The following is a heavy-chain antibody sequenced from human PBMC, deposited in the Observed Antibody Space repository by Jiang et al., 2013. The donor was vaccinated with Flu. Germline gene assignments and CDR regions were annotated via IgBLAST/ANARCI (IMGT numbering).Heavy chain of an antibody. CDR1: GFSLSTSGEG. J-gene: IGHJ6*04. CDR2: IYWDDDK. Sequence: KPTQTLTLTCTFSGFSLSTSGEGVGWIRQPPGKALEWLALIYWDDDKRYSPSLKSRLTITKDTSKNQVVLTMTTMDPVDTATYYCAHRVAPSYYYYYFGMDVWGKGTTVTVSS. V-gene: IGHV2-5*02. D-gene: IGHD2-15*01. CDR3: AHRVAPSYYYYYFGMDV.